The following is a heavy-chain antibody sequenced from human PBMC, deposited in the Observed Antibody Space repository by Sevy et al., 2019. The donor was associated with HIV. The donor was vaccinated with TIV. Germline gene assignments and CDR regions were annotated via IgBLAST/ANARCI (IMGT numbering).Heavy chain of an antibody. Sequence: ASVKVSCKASGGTFSSYAISWVRQAPGQGLEWMGGIIPIFGTANYAQKFQGRVTITADKSTSTAYMELSSLRSEDTAVYYCARDRPVSGSYYFFDYWGQRTLVTVSS. CDR1: GGTFSSYA. CDR3: ARDRPVSGSYYFFDY. D-gene: IGHD1-26*01. J-gene: IGHJ4*02. CDR2: IIPIFGTA. V-gene: IGHV1-69*06.